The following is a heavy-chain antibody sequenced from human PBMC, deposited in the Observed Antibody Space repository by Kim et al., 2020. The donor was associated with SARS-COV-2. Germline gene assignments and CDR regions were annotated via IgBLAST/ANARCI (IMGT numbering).Heavy chain of an antibody. V-gene: IGHV3-33*01. CDR3: VRDNDCWAWDY. D-gene: IGHD2-21*02. CDR1: GFTFERHG. Sequence: GGSLRLSCAASGFTFERHGMHWVRQASGKGLEWVAVIGFSGHNQNYADSVKGRFTISRDTSKNTLYLQMNSLRGEDSAVYYCVRDNDCWAWDYWGRGTLVTVSS. CDR2: IGFSGHNQ. J-gene: IGHJ4*02.